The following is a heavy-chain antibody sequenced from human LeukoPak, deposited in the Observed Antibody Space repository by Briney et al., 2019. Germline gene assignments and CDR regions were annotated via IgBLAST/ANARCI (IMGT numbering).Heavy chain of an antibody. Sequence: GASVKVSCKASGYTFTGYYMHWVRQAPGQGLEWMGRINPNSGGTNYAQKFQGRVTMTRDTSISTAYMELSRLRSDDTAVYYCERVGDCTDGVCYRYSFDYWGQGTLVTVSS. D-gene: IGHD2-8*01. CDR2: INPNSGGT. V-gene: IGHV1-2*06. J-gene: IGHJ4*02. CDR1: GYTFTGYY. CDR3: ERVGDCTDGVCYRYSFDY.